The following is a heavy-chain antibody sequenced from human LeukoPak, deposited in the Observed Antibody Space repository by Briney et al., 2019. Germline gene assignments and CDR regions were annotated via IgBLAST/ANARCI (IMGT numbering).Heavy chain of an antibody. D-gene: IGHD6-13*01. CDR3: AKNGVYSSDY. CDR1: GFTFSSYG. J-gene: IGHJ4*02. V-gene: IGHV3-30*18. CDR2: ISYDGSNK. Sequence: PGRSLRLSCAASGFTFSSYGMHWVRQAPGKGLEWVAVISYDGSNKYYADSVKGRFTISRDNSKNTLYLQMNSLRAEDTAVYYCAKNGVYSSDYWGQGTLVTVSS.